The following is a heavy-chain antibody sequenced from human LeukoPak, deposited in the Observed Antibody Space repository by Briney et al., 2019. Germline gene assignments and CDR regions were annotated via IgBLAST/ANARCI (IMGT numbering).Heavy chain of an antibody. V-gene: IGHV1-8*03. CDR2: MNPNSGNT. Sequence: GASVKVSCKASGYTFTNYDINWVRQATGQGLEWMGWMNPNSGNTGYAQKFQGRVTITRNTSISTAYMELSSLRSEDTAVYYCARIDCSGASCFWSYWGQGTLVTVSS. CDR1: GYTFTNYD. J-gene: IGHJ4*02. D-gene: IGHD2-15*01. CDR3: ARIDCSGASCFWSY.